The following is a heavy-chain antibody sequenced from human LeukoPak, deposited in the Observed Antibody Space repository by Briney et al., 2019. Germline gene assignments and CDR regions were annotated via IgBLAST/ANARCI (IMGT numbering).Heavy chain of an antibody. D-gene: IGHD5-18*01. CDR2: IIPILGIA. CDR3: ARPSYGYYYYYGMDV. J-gene: IGHJ6*02. CDR1: GGTFSSYA. Sequence: APVKVSCKASGGTFSSYAISWVRQAPGQGLEWMGRIIPILGIANYAQKFQGRVTITADKSTSTAYMELSSLRSEDTAVYYCARPSYGYYYYYGMDVWGQGTTVTVSS. V-gene: IGHV1-69*04.